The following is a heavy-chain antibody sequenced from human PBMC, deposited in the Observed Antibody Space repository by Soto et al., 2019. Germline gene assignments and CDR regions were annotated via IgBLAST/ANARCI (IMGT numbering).Heavy chain of an antibody. Sequence: QVQLVQSGAEVKKPGSSVKVSCKASGGTFSSYAISWVRQAPGQGLEWMGGIIPIFGTANYAQKFQGRVTITADESTSTAYMELSSLRSEDTAVYYCARGSRYDSSGYYWPSYYYYYGMDVWGQGTTVTVSS. CDR2: IIPIFGTA. D-gene: IGHD3-22*01. CDR3: ARGSRYDSSGYYWPSYYYYYGMDV. V-gene: IGHV1-69*12. CDR1: GGTFSSYA. J-gene: IGHJ6*02.